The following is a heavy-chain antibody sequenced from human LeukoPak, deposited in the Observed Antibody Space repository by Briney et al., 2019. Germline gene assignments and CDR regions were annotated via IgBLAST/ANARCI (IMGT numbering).Heavy chain of an antibody. J-gene: IGHJ6*03. CDR2: INHSGST. Sequence: SETLSLTCAIYGGSFSGYYWSWIRQPPGKGLEWIGEINHSGSTNYNPSLKSRVTISVDTSKKQFSLNLRSVTAADTAVYYCARAASGDAVDYYGSGRRFYSYYMDVWGKGTTVTISS. V-gene: IGHV4-34*01. CDR3: ARAASGDAVDYYGSGRRFYSYYMDV. D-gene: IGHD3-10*01. CDR1: GGSFSGYY.